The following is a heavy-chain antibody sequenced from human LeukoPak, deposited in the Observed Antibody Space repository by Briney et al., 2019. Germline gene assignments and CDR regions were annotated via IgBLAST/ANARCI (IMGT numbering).Heavy chain of an antibody. J-gene: IGHJ1*01. D-gene: IGHD6-19*01. Sequence: GGPPRLSCAASGFTYSRYAMRWVPQAPGKGLEWVSAISGSGGSTYYADSVKGRFTISRDNSKNTLYLQMNSLRAEDTAVYYCAKWLVGRYFQHWGQGTLVTVSS. CDR3: AKWLVGRYFQH. CDR2: ISGSGGST. CDR1: GFTYSRYA. V-gene: IGHV3-23*01.